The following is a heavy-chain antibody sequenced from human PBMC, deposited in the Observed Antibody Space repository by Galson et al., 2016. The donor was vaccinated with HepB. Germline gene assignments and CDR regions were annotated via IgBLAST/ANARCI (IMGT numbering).Heavy chain of an antibody. CDR1: GYTFTTYG. CDR3: ARGGYCSGGGCYSLGMDV. V-gene: IGHV1-18*04. D-gene: IGHD2-15*01. CDR2: ISAYNGNT. J-gene: IGHJ6*02. Sequence: SVKVSCKASGYTFTTYGISWVRQAPGQGLEWMGWISAYNGNTIYAQKLQGRVTMSTDTSTSTAYMDLRSLRSDDTAVYYCARGGYCSGGGCYSLGMDVWGQGTTVTVSS.